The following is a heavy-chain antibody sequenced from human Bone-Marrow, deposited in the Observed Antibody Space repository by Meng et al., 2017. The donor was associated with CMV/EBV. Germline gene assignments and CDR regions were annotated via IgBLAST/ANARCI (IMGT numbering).Heavy chain of an antibody. D-gene: IGHD7-27*01. V-gene: IGHV1-2*02. CDR2: IHPQSGVT. Sequence: ASVKVSCKASGYSFSDYQMHWVRQAPGQGLEWMGWIHPQSGVTNYAQKFQARVTLTRDTSINTGYMELSRLTSDDTAVYYCARDKNWGPDYWGQGTLVTVSS. CDR1: GYSFSDYQ. CDR3: ARDKNWGPDY. J-gene: IGHJ4*02.